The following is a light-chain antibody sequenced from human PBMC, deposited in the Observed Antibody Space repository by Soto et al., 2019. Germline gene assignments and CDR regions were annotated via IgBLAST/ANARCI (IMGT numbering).Light chain of an antibody. V-gene: IGKV3-15*01. J-gene: IGKJ4*01. Sequence: KVMTQSPATLSVSPGERATLSCRASQSVNSNLAWYQQKPGQAPRLLLYGASTRATGIPARFSGSASGTEFTLTISILQSEDSAVYYCQQYNDWPLTFGGGTKWIS. CDR1: QSVNSN. CDR2: GAS. CDR3: QQYNDWPLT.